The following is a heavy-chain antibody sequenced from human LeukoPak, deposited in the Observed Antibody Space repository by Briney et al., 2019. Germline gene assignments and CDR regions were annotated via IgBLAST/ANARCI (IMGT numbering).Heavy chain of an antibody. CDR3: ARPGVGSSSWYWFDP. D-gene: IGHD6-13*01. J-gene: IGHJ5*02. CDR1: GGSISSSSYY. Sequence: SETLSLTCTVSGGSISSSSYYWGWIRQPPGKGLEWIGSIYYSGSTYDNPSLKSRVTISVDTSKNQSSLKLSSVTAADTAVYSCARPGVGSSSWYWFDPWGQGTLVTVSS. V-gene: IGHV4-39*01. CDR2: IYYSGST.